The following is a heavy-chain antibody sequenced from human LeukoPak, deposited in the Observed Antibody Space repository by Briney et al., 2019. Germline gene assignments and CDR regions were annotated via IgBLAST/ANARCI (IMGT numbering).Heavy chain of an antibody. CDR1: GFTFSSYS. CDR3: ARESLVALDY. V-gene: IGHV3-48*04. Sequence: GGSLRLSCAASGFTFSSYSMNWVRQAPGKGLEWVSYISSSSSTIYYADSVKGRFTISRDNAKNSLYLQMNSLRAEDTAVYYCARESLVALDYWGRGTLVTVSS. J-gene: IGHJ4*02. D-gene: IGHD2-8*02. CDR2: ISSSSSTI.